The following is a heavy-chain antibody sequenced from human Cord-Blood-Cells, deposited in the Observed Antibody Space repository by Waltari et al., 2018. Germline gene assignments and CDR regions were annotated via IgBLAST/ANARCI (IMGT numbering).Heavy chain of an antibody. CDR3: ARGKVGFGELCNFDY. CDR1: GYTFTSYG. CDR2: ISAYNGNT. D-gene: IGHD3-10*01. V-gene: IGHV1-18*01. Sequence: QVQLVQSGAEVKKPGASVKVSCKASGYTFTSYGISWVRQAPGQGLEWMGWISAYNGNTNYAQKLQGRVTMTKNTSTSTAYMELRRLRSDDTAVYYWARGKVGFGELCNFDYWGQGTLVTVSS. J-gene: IGHJ4*02.